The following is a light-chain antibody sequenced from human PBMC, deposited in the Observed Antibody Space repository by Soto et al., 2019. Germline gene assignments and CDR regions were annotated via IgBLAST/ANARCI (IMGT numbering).Light chain of an antibody. V-gene: IGKV4-1*01. CDR1: QSVLYTSNNKNY. Sequence: DIVMTQSPDSLAVSLDERATINCKSSQSVLYTSNNKNYLAWYQQKPRQSPKLLLSWASTRESGVPDRFSGSGSGADFTLTISSLQAEDAAVYYCQQYYSVPYTFGQGTKLEIK. J-gene: IGKJ2*01. CDR2: WAS. CDR3: QQYYSVPYT.